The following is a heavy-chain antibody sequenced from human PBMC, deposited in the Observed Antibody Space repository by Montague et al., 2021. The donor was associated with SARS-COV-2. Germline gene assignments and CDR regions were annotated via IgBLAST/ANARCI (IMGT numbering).Heavy chain of an antibody. J-gene: IGHJ4*02. CDR1: GFDFSSYP. Sequence: SLRLSCAASGFDFSSYPMHWVRQAPGKGLEWVAVISYDGSNQYYVDSGKGRFTISRDNSKNTVFLQMNSLRADDIAVYYCVGAWDIVVVAATVGFEHWGQGTLVTVSA. D-gene: IGHD2-2*01. CDR3: VGAWDIVVVAATVGFEH. V-gene: IGHV3-30-3*01. CDR2: ISYDGSNQ.